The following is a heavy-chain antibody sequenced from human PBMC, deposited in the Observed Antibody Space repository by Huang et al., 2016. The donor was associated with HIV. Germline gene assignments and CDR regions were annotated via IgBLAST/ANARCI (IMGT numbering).Heavy chain of an antibody. CDR3: ARRSYDILTGYYQFDY. Sequence: QVQLVQSGAEVKKPGASVKVSCKASGYIFISYAMHWVRQAPGQRLEWMGCINSGNGNTKYSQKFQGRVTITRDTSASTVYMELSSLRSEDTAVYYCARRSYDILTGYYQFDYWGQGTLVTVSS. V-gene: IGHV1-3*01. D-gene: IGHD3-9*01. CDR1: GYIFISYA. J-gene: IGHJ4*02. CDR2: INSGNGNT.